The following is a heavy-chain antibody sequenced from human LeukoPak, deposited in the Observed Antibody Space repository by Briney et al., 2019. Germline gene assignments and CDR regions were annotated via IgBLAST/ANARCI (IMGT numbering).Heavy chain of an antibody. V-gene: IGHV3-23*01. CDR3: AKGSNYYGSGNFDY. J-gene: IGHJ4*02. CDR1: GFTFSSYA. D-gene: IGHD3-10*01. CDR2: ISGSGGST. Sequence: TGGSLRLSCAASGFTFSSYAMSWVRQAPGKGLEWVSAISGSGGSTYYADSVKGRFTISRDNSKNTLYLQMNSLRAEDTAVYYCAKGSNYYGSGNFDYWGQGTLVTVSS.